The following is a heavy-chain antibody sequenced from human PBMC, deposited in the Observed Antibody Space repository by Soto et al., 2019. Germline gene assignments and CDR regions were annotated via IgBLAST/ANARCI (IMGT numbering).Heavy chain of an antibody. D-gene: IGHD5-12*01. V-gene: IGHV3-23*01. CDR1: GFTFSSYA. CDR3: AKAALLGATNTLFFDY. CDR2: ISGSGGST. Sequence: GGSLRLSCAASGFTFSSYAMSWGRQAPGKGLEWVSAISGSGGSTYYADSVKGRFTISRDNSKNTLYLQMNSLRAEDTAVYYCAKAALLGATNTLFFDYWGQGTLVTVSS. J-gene: IGHJ4*02.